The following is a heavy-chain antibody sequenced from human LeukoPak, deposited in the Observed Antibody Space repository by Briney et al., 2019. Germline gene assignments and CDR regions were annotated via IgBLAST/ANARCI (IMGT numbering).Heavy chain of an antibody. Sequence: SEALSLTCTVSGDSISGYYWSCIRQPPGKGLEWIGYVHYSGRNNYNHSLMSRVTISVDTSINQIYLHLSSVSAADAAMYYCERSMRGAIWGQGALVTVSS. J-gene: IGHJ4*02. CDR1: GDSISGYY. D-gene: IGHD2-8*01. CDR3: ERSMRGAI. V-gene: IGHV4-59*01. CDR2: VHYSGRN.